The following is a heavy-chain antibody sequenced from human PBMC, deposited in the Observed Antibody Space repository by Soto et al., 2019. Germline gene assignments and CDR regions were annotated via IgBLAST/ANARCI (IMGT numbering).Heavy chain of an antibody. J-gene: IGHJ6*02. CDR3: ARERSVGYCSTTTCPRPFYYFGMGV. D-gene: IGHD2-2*01. CDR2: IIPISGTA. CDR1: GGTFSRYP. V-gene: IGHV1-69*01. Sequence: QVQLVQSGAEVKKPGSSVKVSCKASGGTFSRYPISWVRQAPGQGLEWMGGIIPISGTADYAPKFQGRVTITADESTSTGYMELRSLTSEDTAVYYCARERSVGYCSTTTCPRPFYYFGMGVWSQGTTVTVSS.